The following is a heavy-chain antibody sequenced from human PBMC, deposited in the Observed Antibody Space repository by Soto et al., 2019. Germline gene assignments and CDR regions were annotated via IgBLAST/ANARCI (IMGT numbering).Heavy chain of an antibody. CDR2: ISAHNGNT. Sequence: QVHLVQSGAEVKKPGASVKVSCQASGYAFTTYGITWVRQAPGQGLEWMGWISAHNGNTNFAQKLQGRVTVTRDTSMSTAYMEVSSLRSDVTAVYYCARGRYGDYWGQGALVTVSS. J-gene: IGHJ4*02. CDR3: ARGRYGDY. D-gene: IGHD1-1*01. V-gene: IGHV1-18*01. CDR1: GYAFTTYG.